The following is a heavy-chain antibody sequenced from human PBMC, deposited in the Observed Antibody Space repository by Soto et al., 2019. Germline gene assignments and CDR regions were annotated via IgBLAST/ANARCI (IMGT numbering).Heavy chain of an antibody. CDR1: GYSFIGYW. D-gene: IGHD5-18*01. CDR2: IYPGDSDT. V-gene: IGHV5-51*01. Sequence: GESLKISCKGSGYSFIGYWIAWVRQMPGKGLEWMGIIYPGDSDTRYSPSFQGQVTISADKSISTAYLQWGSLRASDTAMYYCARTPGYAYPYFDYWGPGTLVTVSS. CDR3: ARTPGYAYPYFDY. J-gene: IGHJ4*02.